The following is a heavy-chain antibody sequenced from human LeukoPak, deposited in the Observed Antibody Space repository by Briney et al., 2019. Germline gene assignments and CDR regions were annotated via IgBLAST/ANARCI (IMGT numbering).Heavy chain of an antibody. D-gene: IGHD2-2*01. CDR1: GFTFTSHD. J-gene: IGHJ2*01. V-gene: IGHV3-13*01. CDR3: ARANLGVEDWYFDL. CDR2: IGIAGET. Sequence: PGGSLRLSCAAVGFTFTSHDMHWVRQPPGKGLEWVSGIGIAGETFYAGTVEGRFTISRENGKNSLDLQMNSLRVGDTAVYYCARANLGVEDWYFDLWGRGTLVTVSS.